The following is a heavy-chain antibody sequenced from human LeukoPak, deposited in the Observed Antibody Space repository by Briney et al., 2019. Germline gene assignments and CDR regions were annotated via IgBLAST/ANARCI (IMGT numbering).Heavy chain of an antibody. CDR2: IRKDGGDI. V-gene: IGHV3-7*01. Sequence: GGSLRLSCVASGLSFGSYWMDWVRQAPGKGLEWVANIRKDGGDIHYVDSVKGRFTISRDNAKNSVYLRMHSLRAEDTAMYYCARDAFGDFSYWGQGILVTVSS. CDR3: ARDAFGDFSY. D-gene: IGHD3-10*01. J-gene: IGHJ4*02. CDR1: GLSFGSYW.